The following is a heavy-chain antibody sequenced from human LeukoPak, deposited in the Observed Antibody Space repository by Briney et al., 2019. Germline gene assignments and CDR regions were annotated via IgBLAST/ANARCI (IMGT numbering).Heavy chain of an antibody. Sequence: GGSLRLSCVASGFTFSISWVTWVRLAPGKGLEWVANIDKHGNKKYYVDSVKGRFAISRDYASNSVFLQMDSLRAEDTSAYYCARDAGWGYYDLWGQGTPVTVSS. J-gene: IGHJ4*02. D-gene: IGHD1-26*01. CDR2: IDKHGNKK. CDR3: ARDAGWGYYDL. V-gene: IGHV3-7*01. CDR1: GFTFSISW.